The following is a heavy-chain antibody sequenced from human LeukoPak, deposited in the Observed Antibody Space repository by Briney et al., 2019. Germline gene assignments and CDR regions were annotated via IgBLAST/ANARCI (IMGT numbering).Heavy chain of an antibody. V-gene: IGHV1-2*02. CDR1: VYTFTGYH. J-gene: IGHJ5*02. CDR3: ATKKTPLYCGGDCYSGLGWFDP. D-gene: IGHD2-21*02. Sequence: GASVKVSCKASVYTFTGYHIHWVRHTPGQGLEWMGWINPKNGGTRFAQKFQGRVTMTRDTSISTAYMELNSLRSDDTAVYYCATKKTPLYCGGDCYSGLGWFDPWGQGTLITVSS. CDR2: INPKNGGT.